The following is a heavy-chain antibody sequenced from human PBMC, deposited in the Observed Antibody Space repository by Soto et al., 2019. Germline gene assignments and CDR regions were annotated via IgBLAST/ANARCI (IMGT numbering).Heavy chain of an antibody. Sequence: QVQLVESGGGVVQPGRSLRLSCAASGFTFSSYAMHWVRQAPGKGLEWVAVISYDGSNKYYADSVKGRFTISRDNSKNTLYLQMNSLRAEDTAVYYCARAPVDYGETDYYYYGMDVWGQGTTVTVSS. J-gene: IGHJ6*02. V-gene: IGHV3-30-3*01. CDR1: GFTFSSYA. CDR2: ISYDGSNK. CDR3: ARAPVDYGETDYYYYGMDV. D-gene: IGHD4-17*01.